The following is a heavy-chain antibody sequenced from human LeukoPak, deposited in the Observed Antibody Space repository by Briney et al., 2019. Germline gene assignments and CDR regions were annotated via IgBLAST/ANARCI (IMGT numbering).Heavy chain of an antibody. CDR2: INHSGST. CDR3: ARSVVPAAIGETYYYYGMDV. D-gene: IGHD2-2*02. J-gene: IGHJ6*02. Sequence: SETLSLTCAVYGGPFSGYYWSWIRQPPGKGLEWIGEINHSGSTNYNPSLKSRGTTSVDTSKNQFSLKLSSVTAADTAVYYCARSVVPAAIGETYYYYGMDVWGQGTTVTVSS. V-gene: IGHV4-34*01. CDR1: GGPFSGYY.